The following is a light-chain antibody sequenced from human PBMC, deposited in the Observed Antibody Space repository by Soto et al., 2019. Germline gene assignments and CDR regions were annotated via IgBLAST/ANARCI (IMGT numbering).Light chain of an antibody. Sequence: QSVLTQPPSASGTPGQRVTISCSGSSSNIGSNTVNWYQQLPGTAPKLLMYNNNQRPSGGPARFSGHKFGTAASLAISGLQAEDEADYYCAAWDGSLNGVVFGGGTKLTVL. CDR3: AAWDGSLNGVV. CDR1: SSNIGSNT. J-gene: IGLJ2*01. V-gene: IGLV1-44*01. CDR2: NNN.